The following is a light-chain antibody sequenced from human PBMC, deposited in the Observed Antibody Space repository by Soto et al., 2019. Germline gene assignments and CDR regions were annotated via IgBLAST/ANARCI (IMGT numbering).Light chain of an antibody. CDR3: AAWDDSLNAWV. J-gene: IGLJ3*02. CDR1: SSNIGSNT. Sequence: QSVLTQPPSASGTPGQRVTISCSGSSSNIGSNTVNWYQQLPGTAPKRLIYSNNQRPSGVPGRFSGSKFGTSASLAISGLLSEDEADYYCAAWDDSLNAWVFGGGTKVTVL. CDR2: SNN. V-gene: IGLV1-44*01.